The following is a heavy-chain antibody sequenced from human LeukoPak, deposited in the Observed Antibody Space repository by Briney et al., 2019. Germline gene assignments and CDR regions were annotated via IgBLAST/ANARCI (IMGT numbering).Heavy chain of an antibody. CDR3: ARGSAFTFGGVIVRYGFYDY. CDR1: GYTFTSYG. Sequence: APVKVSCKASGYTFTSYGISWVRQAPGQGLEWMGWISAYNGNTNYAQKLQGRVTMTTDTSTSTAYMELRSLRSDDTAVYYWARGSAFTFGGVIVRYGFYDYWGQGTLVTVSS. J-gene: IGHJ4*02. CDR2: ISAYNGNT. D-gene: IGHD3-16*02. V-gene: IGHV1-18*01.